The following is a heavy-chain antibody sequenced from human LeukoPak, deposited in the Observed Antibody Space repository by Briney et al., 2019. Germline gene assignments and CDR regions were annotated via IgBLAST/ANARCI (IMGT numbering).Heavy chain of an antibody. Sequence: ASVKVSCKASGGTFSSYGISWVRQAPGQGLEWMGWISAYNGNTNYAQKIQGRVTMTTDTSTSTAYMELRSLRSDDTAVYYCAREYSGYDWGQFDYWGQGTLVTVSS. CDR2: ISAYNGNT. CDR1: GGTFSSYG. D-gene: IGHD5-12*01. CDR3: AREYSGYDWGQFDY. V-gene: IGHV1-18*01. J-gene: IGHJ4*02.